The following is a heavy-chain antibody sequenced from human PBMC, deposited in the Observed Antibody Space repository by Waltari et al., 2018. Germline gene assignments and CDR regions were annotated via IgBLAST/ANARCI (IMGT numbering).Heavy chain of an antibody. D-gene: IGHD7-27*01. J-gene: IGHJ4*02. CDR2: SNPAGRAT. V-gene: IGHV3-74*01. Sequence: EVQLVESGGGLVQPGGSLRLSCAASGFSFSGFWMHWVRQAPGKGLEWVSRSNPAGRATTYADSVRGRFTISRDNAQNTLHLQMNSLRVEDTAMYYCTRDNWGTSDYWGQGTLVTVSS. CDR1: GFSFSGFW. CDR3: TRDNWGTSDY.